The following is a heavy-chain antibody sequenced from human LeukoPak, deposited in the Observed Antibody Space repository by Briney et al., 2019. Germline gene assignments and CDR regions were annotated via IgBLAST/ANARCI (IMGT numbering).Heavy chain of an antibody. J-gene: IGHJ2*01. CDR1: GFTFSSYE. D-gene: IGHD4-17*01. Sequence: PGGSLRLSCAASGFTFSSYEMNWVRQAPGKGLEWISYISSSGTLTHYADSMEGRFTISRDNTKNSLYLQMNSLRTEDTALYYCARSATTATTRFFDLWGRGTLVTVSS. CDR2: ISSSGTLT. CDR3: ARSATTATTRFFDL. V-gene: IGHV3-48*03.